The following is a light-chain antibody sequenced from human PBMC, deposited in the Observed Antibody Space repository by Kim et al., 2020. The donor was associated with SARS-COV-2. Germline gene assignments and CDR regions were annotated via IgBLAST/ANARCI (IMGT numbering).Light chain of an antibody. J-gene: IGKJ1*01. CDR2: RVS. V-gene: IGKV2-30*01. CDR1: QSLVYKDGNTY. CDR3: MQGAHWPPT. Sequence: VVMTQSPLSLPVTLGQPASVSCRSSQSLVYKDGNTYLIWFQQRPGQSPRRLIYRVSNRDSGVPDRFSGSGSGTDFTLKISRVEAEDVGVYYCMQGAHWPPTFGQGTKLEI.